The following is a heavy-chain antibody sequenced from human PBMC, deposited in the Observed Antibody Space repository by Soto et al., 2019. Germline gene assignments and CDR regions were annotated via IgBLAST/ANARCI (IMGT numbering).Heavy chain of an antibody. Sequence: EVQLLESGGGLVQPGGSLRLSCAASGFTFSNYAVTWVRQAPGKGLEWVSTFSGSGGSTYYADSVKGRFTISRDNSKNTLYLQMTRLRAEDTAVYYCAKGQGSSWDEIDYWGQGTLVTVSS. CDR2: FSGSGGST. V-gene: IGHV3-23*01. D-gene: IGHD6-13*01. CDR1: GFTFSNYA. J-gene: IGHJ4*02. CDR3: AKGQGSSWDEIDY.